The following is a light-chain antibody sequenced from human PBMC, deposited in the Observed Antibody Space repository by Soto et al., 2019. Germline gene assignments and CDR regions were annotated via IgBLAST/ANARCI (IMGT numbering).Light chain of an antibody. CDR3: QQYNSYS. V-gene: IGKV1-5*01. CDR1: QSISNW. CDR2: NAS. Sequence: PSTLPASVGDRVTITCRASQSISNWLAWYQRKPGTAPKVLIYNASNLQSGVPSRFSGSGSGTEFTLTISSLQPDDFATYYCQQYNSYSFGQGTKV. J-gene: IGKJ1*01.